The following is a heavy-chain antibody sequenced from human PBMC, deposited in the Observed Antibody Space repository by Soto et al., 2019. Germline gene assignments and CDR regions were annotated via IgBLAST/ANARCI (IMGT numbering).Heavy chain of an antibody. Sequence: PSETLSLTCTVSGGSISSSSYYWGWIRQPPGKGLEWIGSIFYSGSTYYNPSLKSRLTISVDTSKNQFSLKLSSVTAADTAVYYCARALPSYYYYGMDVWGQGTTVTVSS. CDR1: GGSISSSSYY. CDR3: ARALPSYYYYGMDV. CDR2: IFYSGST. J-gene: IGHJ6*02. V-gene: IGHV4-39*07.